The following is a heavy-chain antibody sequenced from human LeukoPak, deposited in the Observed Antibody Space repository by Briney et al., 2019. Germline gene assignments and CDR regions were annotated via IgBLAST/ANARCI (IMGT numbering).Heavy chain of an antibody. CDR1: RFTFNSYA. V-gene: IGHV3-23*01. CDR3: ARNENSGWGYFDY. Sequence: GGSLRLSCAASRFTFNSYAMSWVRQAPGKGLEWVSVIGGSNGITFYVGSVKGRFTISRDNSKDTLCLQMNSLRAEDTAVYYCARNENSGWGYFDYWGQGTLVTVSS. J-gene: IGHJ4*02. D-gene: IGHD5-12*01. CDR2: IGGSNGIT.